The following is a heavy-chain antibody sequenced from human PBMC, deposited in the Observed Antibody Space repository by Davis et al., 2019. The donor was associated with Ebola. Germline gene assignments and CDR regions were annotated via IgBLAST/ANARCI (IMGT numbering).Heavy chain of an antibody. Sequence: GGSLRLSCAASGFTFTTYSMNWVRQAPGKGLEWVSSIRTSSSYIYYADSVKGRFTISRDNSKNTLYLQMNSLRAEDTAVYYCAKSGLSFGVVKYHYGMDVWGKGTTVTVSS. CDR1: GFTFTTYS. CDR3: AKSGLSFGVVKYHYGMDV. CDR2: IRTSSSYI. V-gene: IGHV3-21*04. J-gene: IGHJ6*04. D-gene: IGHD3-3*01.